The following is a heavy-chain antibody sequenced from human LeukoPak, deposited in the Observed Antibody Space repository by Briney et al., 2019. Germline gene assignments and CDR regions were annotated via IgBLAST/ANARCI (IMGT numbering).Heavy chain of an antibody. J-gene: IGHJ4*02. Sequence: GGSLRLSCAASGFTFSSYAMSWVRQAPGKGLEWVSAISGSGGSTYYADSVKGRFTISRDNSKNTLYLQMNSLRAEDTALYYCARDSPEGYYFDYWGQGTLVTVSS. CDR1: GFTFSSYA. CDR2: ISGSGGST. D-gene: IGHD1-14*01. CDR3: ARDSPEGYYFDY. V-gene: IGHV3-23*01.